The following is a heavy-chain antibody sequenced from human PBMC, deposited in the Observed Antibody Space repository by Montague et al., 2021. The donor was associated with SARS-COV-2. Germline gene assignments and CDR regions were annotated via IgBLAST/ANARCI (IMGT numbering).Heavy chain of an antibody. CDR2: ITYEGSKQ. V-gene: IGHV3-30*03. CDR3: ARGGMLFIPSIRRGFDQ. D-gene: IGHD3-16*01. J-gene: IGHJ4*02. Sequence: SLRLSCATSGFTFNDYTMHWVRQAPGKGLEWVGDITYEGSKQFYVDSVQGRFTISRDSSSSTLFLQMNSLRPEDTATYYCARGGMLFIPSIRRGFDQWGQGTLVTVSS. CDR1: GFTFNDYT.